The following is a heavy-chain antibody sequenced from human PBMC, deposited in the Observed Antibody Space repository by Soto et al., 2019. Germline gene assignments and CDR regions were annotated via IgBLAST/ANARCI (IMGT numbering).Heavy chain of an antibody. J-gene: IGHJ4*02. Sequence: PGGSLRLSCAASGFTFSDYYMSWSRQTPGKGLEWVSYIGTRSTYTDYADSVKGRFTISRDNAKRSLYLQMDSLRADDTAVYYCARNPFDYWGQGTLVTVSS. CDR2: IGTRSTYT. CDR1: GFTFSDYY. CDR3: ARNPFDY. V-gene: IGHV3-11*03.